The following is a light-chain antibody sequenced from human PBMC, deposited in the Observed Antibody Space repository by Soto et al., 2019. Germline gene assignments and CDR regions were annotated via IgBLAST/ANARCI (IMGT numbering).Light chain of an antibody. Sequence: QPVLTQPPSASGTPGQRVTISCSGSRSNIGTSTVHWFQQYPGTAPKLLIHTDNKWPSGVPDRFSGSKSGTSASLAISGLQSEDEADYYCAVWDDSLNGFVFGTGTKVTVL. CDR2: TDN. CDR3: AVWDDSLNGFV. CDR1: RSNIGTST. J-gene: IGLJ1*01. V-gene: IGLV1-44*01.